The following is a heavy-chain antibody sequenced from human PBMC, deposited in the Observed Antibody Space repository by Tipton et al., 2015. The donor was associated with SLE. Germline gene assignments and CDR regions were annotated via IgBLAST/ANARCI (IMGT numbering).Heavy chain of an antibody. CDR2: IYYDGST. J-gene: IGHJ3*02. CDR1: GGSITSHY. Sequence: TLSLTCKVSGGSITSHYWSWIRQPPGKGLEWIGYIYYDGSTNYNPSLKSRVTISVDTSKNQFSLKLTSVTAADTALYYCARQAIEKGDSFDIWGQGTMVTVSS. CDR3: ARQAIEKGDSFDI. V-gene: IGHV4-59*08. D-gene: IGHD5-24*01.